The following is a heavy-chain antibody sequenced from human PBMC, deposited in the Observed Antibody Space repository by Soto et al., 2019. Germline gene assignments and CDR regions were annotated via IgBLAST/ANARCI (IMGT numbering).Heavy chain of an antibody. J-gene: IGHJ3*02. CDR1: GFTFDDYA. Sequence: EVQLVESGGGLVQPGRSLRLSCAASGFTFDDYAMHWVRQAPGKGLEWVSGISWNSGSIGYADSVKGRFTISRDNAKNSLYLQMNSLRAEDTAVYYCAKLNYRAFDIWGQGTMVTVSS. V-gene: IGHV3-9*01. D-gene: IGHD1-7*01. CDR2: ISWNSGSI. CDR3: AKLNYRAFDI.